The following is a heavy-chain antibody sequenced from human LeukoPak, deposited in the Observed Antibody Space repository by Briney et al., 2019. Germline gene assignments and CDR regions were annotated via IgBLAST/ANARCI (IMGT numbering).Heavy chain of an antibody. V-gene: IGHV1-2*02. CDR3: ARAPEATGGWFDP. CDR1: GYTFTGYY. D-gene: IGHD1-14*01. Sequence: ASVKVSCKASGYTFTGYYMHWVRQAPGQGLEWMGWISPNSGGTNYAQKFQGRVTMTRDTSISTAYMELSRLRSDDTAVYYCARAPEATGGWFDPWGQGTLVTVSS. J-gene: IGHJ5*02. CDR2: ISPNSGGT.